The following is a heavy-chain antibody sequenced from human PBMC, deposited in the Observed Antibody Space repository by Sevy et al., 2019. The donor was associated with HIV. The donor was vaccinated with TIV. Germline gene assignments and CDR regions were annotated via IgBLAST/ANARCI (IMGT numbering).Heavy chain of an antibody. Sequence: GGSLRLSCSASGFTLSIYVIHWVRQAPGKGLEWVAVISSDGTKEYYAYSVKGRFTISRDNSKNTMYLQMNSLRVEDTAVYYCARDLPSAVPDPFYYYGLAVWGQGTTVTVSS. CDR1: GFTLSIYV. D-gene: IGHD4-17*01. CDR3: ARDLPSAVPDPFYYYGLAV. CDR2: ISSDGTKE. J-gene: IGHJ6*02. V-gene: IGHV3-30*04.